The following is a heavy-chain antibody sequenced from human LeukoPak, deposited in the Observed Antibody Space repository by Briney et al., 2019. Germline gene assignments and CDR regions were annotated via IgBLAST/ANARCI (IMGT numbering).Heavy chain of an antibody. CDR2: INSDGSST. CDR3: ARLGEQQLAFDY. V-gene: IGHV3-74*01. CDR1: GFTFSSYW. D-gene: IGHD6-13*01. Sequence: PGGSLRLSCAASGFTFSSYWMHWVRQAPGKGLVWVSRINSDGSSTSYADSVKGRFTISRDNAKNTLYLQMNSLRAEDTAVYYCARLGEQQLAFDYWGQGTLVTVSS. J-gene: IGHJ4*02.